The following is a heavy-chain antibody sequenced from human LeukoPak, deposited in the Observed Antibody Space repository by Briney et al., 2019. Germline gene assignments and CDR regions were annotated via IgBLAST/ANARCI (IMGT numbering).Heavy chain of an antibody. V-gene: IGHV3-48*01. D-gene: IGHD2-15*01. J-gene: IGHJ6*02. Sequence: PGGSLRLSCAASGFTFSSYGMHWVRQAPGKGLEWVSYISSSGSTIYYADSVKGRFTISRDNSKNTLSLQMNSLRAEDTAVYYCAKDGCRSGSCYSLGGDYYYYGMDVWGQGTTVTVSS. CDR1: GFTFSSYG. CDR2: ISSSGSTI. CDR3: AKDGCRSGSCYSLGGDYYYYGMDV.